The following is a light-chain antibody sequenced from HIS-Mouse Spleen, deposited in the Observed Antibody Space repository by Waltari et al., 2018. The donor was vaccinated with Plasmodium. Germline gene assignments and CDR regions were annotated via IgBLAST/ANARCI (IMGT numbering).Light chain of an antibody. CDR3: YSTDSSGNHRV. CDR1: ALPTKY. J-gene: IGLJ3*02. V-gene: IGLV3-10*01. Sequence: SYELTQPPSVSVSPGQTASITCSGTALPTKYAYCSQQNSGQAPVLVIYEDSKRPSGIPERFSGSSAGTMATLTIRGAQVEDEADYYCYSTDSSGNHRVFGGGTKLTVL. CDR2: EDS.